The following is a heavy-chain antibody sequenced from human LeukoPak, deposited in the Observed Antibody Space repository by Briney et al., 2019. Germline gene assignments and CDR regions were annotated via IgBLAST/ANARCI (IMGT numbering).Heavy chain of an antibody. CDR3: ARARYSSGWYHEVSPLDY. V-gene: IGHV3-30-3*01. CDR2: ISYDGSNK. J-gene: IGHJ4*02. Sequence: PGGSLRLSCAASGFTFSSYAMHWVRKAPGKGLEWVAVISYDGSNKYYADSVKGRFTISRDNSKNTLYLQMNSLRAEDTAVYYCARARYSSGWYHEVSPLDYWGQGTLVTVSS. D-gene: IGHD6-19*01. CDR1: GFTFSSYA.